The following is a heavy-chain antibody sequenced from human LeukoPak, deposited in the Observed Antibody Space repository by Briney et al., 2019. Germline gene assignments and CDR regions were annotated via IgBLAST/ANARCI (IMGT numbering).Heavy chain of an antibody. CDR2: IYPGDSDT. Sequence: GESLKISCKGSGYTFTSYWIGWVRQMPGKGLEWMGFIYPGDSDTKYSPSFQGQVTISADKSISTAHLQWSSLKASDTAMYYCARRTLYYYDSSTPTAFDIWGQGTMVTVSS. CDR1: GYTFTSYW. D-gene: IGHD3-22*01. V-gene: IGHV5-51*01. CDR3: ARRTLYYYDSSTPTAFDI. J-gene: IGHJ3*02.